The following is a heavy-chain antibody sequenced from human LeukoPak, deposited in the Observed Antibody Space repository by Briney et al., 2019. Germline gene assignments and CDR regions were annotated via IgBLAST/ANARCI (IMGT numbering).Heavy chain of an antibody. D-gene: IGHD3-22*01. Sequence: SETLSLTCTVSGGSITSSSYYWGWIRQPPGKGLEWIGSIYYSGSTYYNPSLKSRVTISVDTSKNQFSLKLSSVTAADTAVYYCARGYYYDSSGYYYPPSGWGQGTLVTVSS. J-gene: IGHJ4*02. CDR2: IYYSGST. V-gene: IGHV4-39*07. CDR3: ARGYYYDSSGYYYPPSG. CDR1: GGSITSSSYY.